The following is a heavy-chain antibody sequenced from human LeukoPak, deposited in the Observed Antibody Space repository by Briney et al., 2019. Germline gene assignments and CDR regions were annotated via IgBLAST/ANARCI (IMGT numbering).Heavy chain of an antibody. CDR2: INPNSGGT. D-gene: IGHD3-22*01. J-gene: IGHJ1*01. CDR1: GYTFTGYY. Sequence: ASVKVSCKASGYTFTGYYMHWVRQAPGQGLEWMGWINPNSGGTNYAQKFQGRVTMTRDTSISTAYMELSRLRSDDTAVYYCARGSYDSSDFEYFHHWGQGTLVTVSS. CDR3: ARGSYDSSDFEYFHH. V-gene: IGHV1-2*02.